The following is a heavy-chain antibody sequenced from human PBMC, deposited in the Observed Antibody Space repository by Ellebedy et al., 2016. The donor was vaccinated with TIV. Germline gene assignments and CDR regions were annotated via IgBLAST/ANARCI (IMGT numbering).Heavy chain of an antibody. Sequence: KVSCXASGYDFANYWISWVRQMPGKGLEWMGRIEPADSYIDYSPSFQGHVTISADKSISTAYLQWNNLEAADSAMFYCARGGLVDNVDDALDIWGQGTMVTVSS. D-gene: IGHD2-2*03. J-gene: IGHJ3*02. V-gene: IGHV5-10-1*01. CDR2: IEPADSYI. CDR3: ARGGLVDNVDDALDI. CDR1: GYDFANYW.